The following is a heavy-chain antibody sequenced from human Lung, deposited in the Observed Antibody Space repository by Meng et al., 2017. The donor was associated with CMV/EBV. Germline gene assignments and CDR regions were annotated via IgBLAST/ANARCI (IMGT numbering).Heavy chain of an antibody. CDR1: GFTFSSYG. CDR2: IRYDGSNK. CDR3: AKWMVTAYYFDY. Sequence: GESXKISCAASGFTFSSYGMHWVRQAPGKGLEWVAFIRYDGSNKYYADSVKGRFTISRDNSKNTLYLQMNSLRAEDTAVYYCAKWMVTAYYFDYWGQGTXVTVSS. D-gene: IGHD4-23*01. J-gene: IGHJ4*02. V-gene: IGHV3-30*02.